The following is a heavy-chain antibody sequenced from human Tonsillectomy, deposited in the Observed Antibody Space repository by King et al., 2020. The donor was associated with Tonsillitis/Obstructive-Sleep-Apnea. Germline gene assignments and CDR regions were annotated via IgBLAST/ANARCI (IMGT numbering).Heavy chain of an antibody. CDR1: GFTFSSYA. V-gene: IGHV3-23*04. CDR2: ISGRGGSS. D-gene: IGHD2-2*01. J-gene: IGHJ4*02. CDR3: AKPQYCSSTSCYGTGFDY. Sequence: VQLVESGGGLEQPGESLRLSCAASGFTFSSYAMSWVRQAPGKGLEGVSAISGRGGSSYYAVSVKGRFTISRDNSKKTLYLQMNSLRAEDTALYYCAKPQYCSSTSCYGTGFDYWGQGTLVTVSS.